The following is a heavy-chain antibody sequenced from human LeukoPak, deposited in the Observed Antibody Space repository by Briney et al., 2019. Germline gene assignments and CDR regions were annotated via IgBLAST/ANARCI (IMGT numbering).Heavy chain of an antibody. CDR3: VRHDSFIPF. CDR1: GFTFTNYA. J-gene: IGHJ4*02. Sequence: PGGSPRLSCAASGFTFTNYAMTWVRQAPGKGLEWVSSISDTYATTYYTDSVKGRCTISRDNSKNTVYLQLNNLRAEDTAVYFCVRHDSFIPFWGQGTLVTVSS. D-gene: IGHD2-21*01. CDR2: ISDTYATT. V-gene: IGHV3-23*01.